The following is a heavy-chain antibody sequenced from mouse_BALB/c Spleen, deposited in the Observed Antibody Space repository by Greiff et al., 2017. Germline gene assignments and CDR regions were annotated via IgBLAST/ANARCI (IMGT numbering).Heavy chain of an antibody. CDR2: ISYSGST. J-gene: IGHJ3*01. Sequence: EVQLQESGPGLVKPSQSLSLTCTVTGYSITSDYAWNWIRQFPGNKLEWMGYISYSGSTSYNPSLKSRISITRDTSKNQFFLQLNSVTTEDTATYYCARTYYYGSSYWFAYWGQGTLVTVSA. CDR3: ARTYYYGSSYWFAY. D-gene: IGHD1-1*01. CDR1: GYSITSDYA. V-gene: IGHV3-2*02.